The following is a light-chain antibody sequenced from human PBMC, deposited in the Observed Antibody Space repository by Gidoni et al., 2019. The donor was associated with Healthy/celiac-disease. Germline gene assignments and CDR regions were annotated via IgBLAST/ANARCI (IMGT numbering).Light chain of an antibody. CDR3: MQALQTPIT. V-gene: IGKV2-28*01. J-gene: IGKJ3*01. CDR2: LGS. CDR1: QSLLHSNGYTY. Sequence: DIVMTQSPLSLPVTPGEPASISCRSSQSLLHSNGYTYLDWYLQKPGQSPQLLIYLGSNRASGVPDRFSGSGSGTDFTLKISRVEAEDVGVYYCMQALQTPITFGPGTKVDIK.